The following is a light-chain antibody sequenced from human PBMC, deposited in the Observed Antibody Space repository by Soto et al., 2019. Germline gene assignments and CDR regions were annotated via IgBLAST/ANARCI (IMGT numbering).Light chain of an antibody. J-gene: IGKJ1*01. CDR2: GAS. CDR1: QSVSSN. V-gene: IGKV3-15*01. Sequence: EIVLTQSPGTLSLSPGERSTLSCGASQSVSSNYLAWYQQKPGQAPRLIISGASTRATGIPARFSGSGSGTEFTLTISSLQSEDFAVYYCHQYHYWWTFGQGTKVDIK. CDR3: HQYHYWWT.